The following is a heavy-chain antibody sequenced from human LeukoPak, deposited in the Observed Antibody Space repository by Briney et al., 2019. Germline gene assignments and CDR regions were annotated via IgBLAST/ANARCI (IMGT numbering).Heavy chain of an antibody. J-gene: IGHJ5*02. CDR2: IYYSGST. Sequence: PPQTLSLTRTLSGGSIRGGDYYWSCTRHPRGRGLGWIGYIYYSGSTYYNPSLKSRVTISVDTSKNQFSLKLSSVTAADTAVYYGARGGSHLVVPDWFDPWGQGTLVTVPS. CDR3: ARGGSHLVVPDWFDP. D-gene: IGHD3-22*01. CDR1: GGSIRGGDYY. V-gene: IGHV4-30-4*08.